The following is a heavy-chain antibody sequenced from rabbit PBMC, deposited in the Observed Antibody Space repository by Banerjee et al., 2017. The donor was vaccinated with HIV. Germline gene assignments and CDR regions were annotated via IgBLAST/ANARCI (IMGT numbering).Heavy chain of an antibody. CDR2: IDPVFGST. CDR3: ARYASSSGAFNL. Sequence: QLKESGGGLVQPGGSLKLSCKASGFDFSSYYMSWVRQAPGKGLEWIGYIDPVFGSTYYASWVNGRFTISSHNAQNTLYLQLNSLTAADTATYFCARYASSSGAFNLWGPGTLVTDS. J-gene: IGHJ4*01. D-gene: IGHD1-1*01. V-gene: IGHV1S7*01. CDR1: GFDFSSYY.